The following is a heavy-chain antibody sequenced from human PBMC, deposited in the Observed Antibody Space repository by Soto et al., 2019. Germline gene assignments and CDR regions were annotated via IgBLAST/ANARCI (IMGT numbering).Heavy chain of an antibody. CDR2: IYPGDSDT. D-gene: IGHD3-22*01. CDR3: ARQTYYYDSSGYLFDP. V-gene: IGHV5-51*01. Sequence: PGESLKISCRGSGYSFTSYWIGWVRQMPGKGLEWMGIIYPGDSDTRYSPSFQGQVTISADKSISTAYLQWSSLKASDTAMYYCARQTYYYDSSGYLFDPWGQGTLVTVSS. CDR1: GYSFTSYW. J-gene: IGHJ5*02.